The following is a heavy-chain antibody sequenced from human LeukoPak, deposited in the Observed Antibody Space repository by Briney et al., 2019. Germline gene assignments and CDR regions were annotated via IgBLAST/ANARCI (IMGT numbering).Heavy chain of an antibody. CDR1: GFTFDDYG. CDR3: ARSQYYDFWSGYYLGGYGMDV. D-gene: IGHD3-3*01. CDR2: INWNGGST. V-gene: IGHV3-20*04. Sequence: PGGSLRLSCAASGFTFDDYGMSWVRQAPGKGLEWVSGINWNGGSTGYADSVKGRFTISKDNAKNSLYLQMNSLRAEVTALYYCARSQYYDFWSGYYLGGYGMDVWGQGTTVTVSS. J-gene: IGHJ6*02.